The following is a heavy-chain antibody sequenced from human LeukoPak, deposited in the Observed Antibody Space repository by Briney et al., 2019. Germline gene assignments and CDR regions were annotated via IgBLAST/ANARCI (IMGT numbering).Heavy chain of an antibody. V-gene: IGHV1-69*01. Sequence: ASVKVSCKASGGTFSSYAISWVRQAPGQGLEWVGGIIPIFGTANYAQKFQGRVTITADESTSTAYMELSSLRSEDTAVYYCARESSDCSSTSCYYNYYYGMDVWGKGTTVTVSS. CDR1: GGTFSSYA. CDR3: ARESSDCSSTSCYYNYYYGMDV. CDR2: IIPIFGTA. D-gene: IGHD2-2*01. J-gene: IGHJ6*04.